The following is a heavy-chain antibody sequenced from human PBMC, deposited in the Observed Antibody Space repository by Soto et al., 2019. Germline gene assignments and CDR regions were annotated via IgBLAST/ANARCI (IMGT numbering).Heavy chain of an antibody. V-gene: IGHV1-8*01. CDR3: ARGPPRTIFGVVIPHAIDY. J-gene: IGHJ4*02. CDR2: MNPNSGNT. D-gene: IGHD3-3*01. CDR1: GYTFTSYD. Sequence: ASVKVSCKASGYTFTSYDINWVRQATGQGLEKMGWMNPNSGNTGYAQKFQGRVTMTRNTSISTAYMELSSLRPEDTAVYYCARGPPRTIFGVVIPHAIDYWGQGTLVTVSS.